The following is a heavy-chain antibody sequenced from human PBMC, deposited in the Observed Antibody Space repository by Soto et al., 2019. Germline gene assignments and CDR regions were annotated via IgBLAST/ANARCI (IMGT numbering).Heavy chain of an antibody. CDR1: GGSISSSSYY. D-gene: IGHD6-6*01. V-gene: IGHV4-39*01. J-gene: IGHJ5*02. Sequence: SETLSLTCTVSGGSISSSSYYWGWIRQPPGKGLEWIGSIYYSGSTYYNPSLKSRVTISVDTSKNQFSLKLSSVTAADTAVYYCARHNYRGVGAARREDNWFDPWGQGTLVTVSS. CDR2: IYYSGST. CDR3: ARHNYRGVGAARREDNWFDP.